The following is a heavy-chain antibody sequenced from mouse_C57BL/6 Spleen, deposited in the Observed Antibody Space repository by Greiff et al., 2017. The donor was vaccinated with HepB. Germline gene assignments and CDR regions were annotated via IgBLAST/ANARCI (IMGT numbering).Heavy chain of an antibody. CDR2: ISYDGSN. D-gene: IGHD1-1*01. CDR1: GYSITSGYY. CDR3: ARSDGSGWGFAY. Sequence: ESGPGLVKPSQSLSLTCSVTGYSITSGYYWNWIRQFPGNKLEWMGYISYDGSNNYNPSLKKRISITRDTSKNQFFLKLNSVTTEDTATYYWARSDGSGWGFAYWGQGTLVTVSA. J-gene: IGHJ3*01. V-gene: IGHV3-6*01.